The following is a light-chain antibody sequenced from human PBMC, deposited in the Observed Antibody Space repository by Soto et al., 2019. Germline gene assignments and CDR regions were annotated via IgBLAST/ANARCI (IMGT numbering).Light chain of an antibody. J-gene: IGLJ2*01. CDR3: SAWDDSLKVVL. CDR2: NNN. Sequence: QAVVTQPPSASGTPGQRVTISCSGSSSNVGSNTVNWYQQLPGRAPKLLIYNNNQRPSGVPDRFSDSKSGTAASLAISGLQSEDEADYYCSAWDDSLKVVLFGGGTQLTVL. CDR1: SSNVGSNT. V-gene: IGLV1-44*01.